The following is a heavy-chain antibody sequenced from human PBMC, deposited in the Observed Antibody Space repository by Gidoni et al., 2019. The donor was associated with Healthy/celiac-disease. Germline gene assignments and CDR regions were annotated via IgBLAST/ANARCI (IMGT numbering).Heavy chain of an antibody. CDR3: AKGQMYYYGSGTDY. CDR1: GFPFADYA. V-gene: IGHV3-9*01. D-gene: IGHD3-10*01. CDR2: IRWNSGSI. Sequence: EVQLVASGGGLVQPGRSLRLSCAASGFPFADYAMPWVRQAPGKGLEGVSGIRWNSGSIGYADSVKGRLTIARDNAKNSLYLQMNSLRAEDTALYYCAKGQMYYYGSGTDYWGQGTLVTVSS. J-gene: IGHJ4*02.